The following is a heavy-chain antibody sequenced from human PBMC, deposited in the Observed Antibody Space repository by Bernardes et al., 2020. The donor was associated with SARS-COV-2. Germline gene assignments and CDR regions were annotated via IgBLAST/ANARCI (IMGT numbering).Heavy chain of an antibody. V-gene: IGHV1-18*01. CDR2: ISAYNGYT. CDR3: ARGLISDCSGGRCYPDDGDYGDH. CDR1: GYSFTAYV. D-gene: IGHD2-15*01. J-gene: IGHJ1*01. Sequence: ASMKVSCKTSGYSFTAYVIIWVRQAPGQGLESMGWISAYNGYTNYVQKFQGRVTMTTDTSTSTASMELRSLRSDDTAVYYCARGLISDCSGGRCYPDDGDYGDHWGHGTLLTVSS.